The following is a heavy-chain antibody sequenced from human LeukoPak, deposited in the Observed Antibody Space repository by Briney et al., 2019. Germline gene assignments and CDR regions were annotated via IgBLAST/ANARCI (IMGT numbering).Heavy chain of an antibody. D-gene: IGHD2-2*01. CDR3: AKDPDCSSTSCYGSSDY. CDR2: ISGSGGST. J-gene: IGHJ4*02. CDR1: GFTFSSYA. V-gene: IGHV3-23*01. Sequence: PGGSLRLSCAASGFTFSSYAMSWVRQAPGKGLEWVSAISGSGGSTYYADSVKGRFTISRDNSKNTLYLQMNSLRAEDTAVYYCAKDPDCSSTSCYGSSDYWGQGTLVTVSS.